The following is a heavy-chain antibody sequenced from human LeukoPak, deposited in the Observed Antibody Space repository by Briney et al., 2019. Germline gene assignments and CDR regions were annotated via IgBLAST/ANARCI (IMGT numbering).Heavy chain of an antibody. CDR3: ARGLVGYCTNGVCYNPYNWFDP. V-gene: IGHV1-8*03. CDR2: MNPNSGNT. J-gene: IGHJ5*02. CDR1: GYTFTSYD. Sequence: ASXKVSCKASGYTFTSYDINWVRQATGQGLEWMGWMNPNSGNTGYAQKFQGRVSITRNTSISKAYMEVSSLRSEDTAVYYCARGLVGYCTNGVCYNPYNWFDPWGQGTLVTVSS. D-gene: IGHD2-8*01.